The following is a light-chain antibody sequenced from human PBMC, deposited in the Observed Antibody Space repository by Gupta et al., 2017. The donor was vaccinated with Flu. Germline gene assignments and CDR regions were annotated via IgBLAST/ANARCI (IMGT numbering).Light chain of an antibody. J-gene: IGKJ2*01. V-gene: IGKV3-11*01. CDR3: QQRYNWPPMYT. CDR1: QSVSNY. Sequence: EIVLTQSPATLSLSPGERATLSCRASQSVSNYLAWYQQKPGQAPRLLIYDASNRATGIPARFSGSGSGTDFTLTISSLEPEDFAVYYCQQRYNWPPMYTFGQGTKLEIK. CDR2: DAS.